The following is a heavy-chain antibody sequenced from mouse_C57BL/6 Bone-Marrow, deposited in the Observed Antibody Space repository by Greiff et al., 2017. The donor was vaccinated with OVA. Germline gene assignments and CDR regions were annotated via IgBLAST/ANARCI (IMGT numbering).Heavy chain of an antibody. J-gene: IGHJ3*01. D-gene: IGHD2-3*01. Sequence: EVHLVESGGGLVQPGGSLKLSCAASGFTFSDYYMYWVRQTPEKRLEWVAYISNGGGSTYYPDTVKGRFTISRDNAKNTLYLQMSRLKSEDTAMYYCARHEGYSWFAYWGQGTLVTVSA. CDR3: ARHEGYSWFAY. CDR2: ISNGGGST. V-gene: IGHV5-12*01. CDR1: GFTFSDYY.